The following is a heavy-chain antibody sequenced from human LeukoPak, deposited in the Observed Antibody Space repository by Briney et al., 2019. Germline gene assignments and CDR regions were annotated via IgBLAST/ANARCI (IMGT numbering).Heavy chain of an antibody. CDR3: TRVIVAVPGYFDYFDF. D-gene: IGHD6-19*01. CDR1: GFIFSNHY. Sequence: GGSLRFSCAASGFIFSNHYMRWLRQAPGKGLEWVANINEDGSNKWHLGSVKGRFTVSRDNARNALYLQMNSLRVEDTAVYYCTRVIVAVPGYFDYFDFWGQGALVTVSS. V-gene: IGHV3-7*01. CDR2: INEDGSNK. J-gene: IGHJ4*02.